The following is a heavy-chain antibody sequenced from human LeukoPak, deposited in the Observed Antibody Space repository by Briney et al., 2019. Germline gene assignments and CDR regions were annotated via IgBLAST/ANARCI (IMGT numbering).Heavy chain of an antibody. J-gene: IGHJ4*02. CDR2: ITGDGGAT. V-gene: IGHV3-43*02. CDR1: GFTFHDYA. D-gene: IGHD2-8*01. Sequence: GGSLRLSXAASGFTFHDYAMHWVRQAPGKGLEWVSFITGDGGATYYADSVKGRFTISRDNSKTSLYLQMSSLRTEDTALYYCAKAGCTTSICYANYWGQGTLVTVSS. CDR3: AKAGCTTSICYANY.